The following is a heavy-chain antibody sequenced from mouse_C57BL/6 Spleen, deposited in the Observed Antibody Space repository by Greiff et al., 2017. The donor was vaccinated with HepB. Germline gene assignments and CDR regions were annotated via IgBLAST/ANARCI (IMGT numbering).Heavy chain of an antibody. CDR1: GYSFTGYY. V-gene: IGHV1-31*01. Sequence: VQLKESGPELVKPGASVKISCKASGYSFTGYYMHWVKQSHGNILDWIGYIYPYNGVSSYNQKFKGKATLTVDKSSSTAYMELRSLTSEDSAVYYCARSGTVVATDYAMDYWGQGTSVTVSS. CDR2: IYPYNGVS. CDR3: ARSGTVVATDYAMDY. D-gene: IGHD1-1*01. J-gene: IGHJ4*01.